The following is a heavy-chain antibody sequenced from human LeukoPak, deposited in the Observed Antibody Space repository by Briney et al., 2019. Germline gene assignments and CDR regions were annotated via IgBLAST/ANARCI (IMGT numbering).Heavy chain of an antibody. J-gene: IGHJ5*02. V-gene: IGHV4-30-4*08. CDR2: IYYSGST. CDR3: ARGSGNSGWFDP. D-gene: IGHD4-23*01. Sequence: PSQTLSLTCTVSGGSISSGDYYWSWIRQPPGKGLEWIGYIYYSGSTYHNPSLKSRVTISVDTSKNQFSLKLSSVTAADTAVYYCARGSGNSGWFDPWGQGTLVTVSS. CDR1: GGSISSGDYY.